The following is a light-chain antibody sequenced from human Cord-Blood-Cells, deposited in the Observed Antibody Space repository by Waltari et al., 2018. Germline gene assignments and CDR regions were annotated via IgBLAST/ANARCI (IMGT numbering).Light chain of an antibody. Sequence: DIVMTQSPDSLAVSLGDRATINCKSSQSVLYSSNNKNYLAWYQQKPGQPPKLLLYWASTRESGVADSFSGSGSGTDVTLTVISLQAEDVAVYYCQQYYSTPYTFGQGTKLEIK. CDR3: QQYYSTPYT. V-gene: IGKV4-1*01. CDR2: WAS. CDR1: QSVLYSSNNKNY. J-gene: IGKJ2*01.